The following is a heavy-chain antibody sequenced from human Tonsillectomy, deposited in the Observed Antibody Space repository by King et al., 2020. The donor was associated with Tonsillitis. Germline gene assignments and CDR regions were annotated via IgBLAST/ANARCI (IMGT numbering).Heavy chain of an antibody. CDR2: ISYDGSNK. CDR1: GFTFSTYT. V-gene: IGHV3-30-3*01. D-gene: IGHD6-19*01. J-gene: IGHJ2*01. Sequence: QLVQSGGGVVQPGRSLRLSCAASGFTFSTYTIHWVRQAPGKGLEWVTVISYDGSNKYYADSVKGRFTISRDNSKNTLYLQMNSLRAEDTAVYYCARGSSGWEYWYFDLWGRGTLVTVSS. CDR3: ARGSSGWEYWYFDL.